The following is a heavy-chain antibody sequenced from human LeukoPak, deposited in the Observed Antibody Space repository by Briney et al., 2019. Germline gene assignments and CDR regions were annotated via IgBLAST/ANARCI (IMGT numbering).Heavy chain of an antibody. CDR2: IYPNSGGT. J-gene: IGHJ5*02. Sequence: GASVKVSCKASGYTLTGYYMHWVRQAPGQGLEWMGRIYPNSGGTNYAQKFQGRFTMTRDTSISTIYMELSRLRSDDTAVYYCAREGCSSTTCLTNRFDPWGQGTLVTVSS. CDR1: GYTLTGYY. V-gene: IGHV1-2*06. CDR3: AREGCSSTTCLTNRFDP. D-gene: IGHD2/OR15-2a*01.